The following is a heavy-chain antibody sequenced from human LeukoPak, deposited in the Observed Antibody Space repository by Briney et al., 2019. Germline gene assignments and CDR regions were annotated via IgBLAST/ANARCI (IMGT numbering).Heavy chain of an antibody. CDR1: GYTFTSYG. CDR3: AKDLPDMVRGVIVAHFDY. Sequence: ASVKVSFKASGYTFTSYGISWVRQAPGQGLEWMGWISAYNGNTNYALKLQGRVTMTTDTSTSTAYMELRSLRSDDTPVYYCAKDLPDMVRGVIVAHFDYWGQGTLVTV. V-gene: IGHV1-18*01. J-gene: IGHJ4*02. D-gene: IGHD3-10*01. CDR2: ISAYNGNT.